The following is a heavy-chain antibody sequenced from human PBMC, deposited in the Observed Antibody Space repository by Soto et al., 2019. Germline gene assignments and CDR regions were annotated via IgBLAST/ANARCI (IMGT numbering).Heavy chain of an antibody. J-gene: IGHJ4*02. CDR1: GGSIRSYY. V-gene: IGHV4-59*08. D-gene: IGHD1-7*01. Sequence: PSETLSLTCTVSGGSIRSYYLSWIRQPPGKGLEWIGYIYYSGSTNYNPSLKSRVTISVDTSKNQFSLKLSSVTAADTAVYYCARLVTRNYCVDYWGQGTLVTVSS. CDR2: IYYSGST. CDR3: ARLVTRNYCVDY.